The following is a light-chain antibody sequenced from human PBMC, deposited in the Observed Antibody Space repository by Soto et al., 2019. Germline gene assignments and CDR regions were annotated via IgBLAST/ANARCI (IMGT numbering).Light chain of an antibody. CDR3: GTWDSSLSAVV. J-gene: IGLJ2*01. CDR2: DNN. CDR1: SSNIGNNY. V-gene: IGLV1-51*01. Sequence: QAVVTQPPSVSAAPGQKVTISCSGSSSNIGNNYVSWYQQFPGTAPKLLIYDNNKRPSGIPDRFSGSKSGTSATLGITGLQTGDEADYYCGTWDSSLSAVVFGGGTKLTVL.